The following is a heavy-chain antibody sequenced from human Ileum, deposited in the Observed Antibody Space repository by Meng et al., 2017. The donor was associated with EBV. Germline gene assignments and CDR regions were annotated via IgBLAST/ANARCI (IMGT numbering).Heavy chain of an antibody. V-gene: IGHV4-28*01. D-gene: IGHD1-26*01. CDR2: IYYSGTT. J-gene: IGHJ4*02. CDR1: GYSISTTNW. CDR3: ARNSESGSYIDY. Sequence: QVQLQESGPGLVKPSDTLSPTRAVSGYSISTTNWWGWIRQPPGKGLEWIGHIYYSGTTYNNPSLKSRVTMSIDPSKNQFSLKLSSVTAVDTAVYYCARNSESGSYIDYWGLGTLVTVSS.